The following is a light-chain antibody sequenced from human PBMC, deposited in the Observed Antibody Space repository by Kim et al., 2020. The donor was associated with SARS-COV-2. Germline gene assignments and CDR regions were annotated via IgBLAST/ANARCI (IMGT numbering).Light chain of an antibody. CDR1: NIGTKK. Sequence: APGKTARITCGGDNIGTKKVHWYQQKPGQAPVLVIYDDSDRPSGIPERFSGSNSGNTATLTISRVEAGDEADYYCQVWDSRSHHYVFATGTKVTVL. CDR3: QVWDSRSHHYV. J-gene: IGLJ1*01. V-gene: IGLV3-21*03. CDR2: DDS.